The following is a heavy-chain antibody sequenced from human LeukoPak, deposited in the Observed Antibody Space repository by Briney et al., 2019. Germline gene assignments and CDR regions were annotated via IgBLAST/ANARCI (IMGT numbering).Heavy chain of an antibody. V-gene: IGHV3-48*03. CDR3: ASARLYSSSWYCYFDY. CDR1: GMSFSSYE. CDR2: ISSGGTTI. Sequence: GGSLRLSCAASGMSFSSYEMNWVRQAPGKGLEWVSYISSGGTTIYYADSVKGRFTISRDNAKNSLYLQMNNLRAEDTAVYYCASARLYSSSWYCYFDYWGRETLVTVSS. D-gene: IGHD6-13*01. J-gene: IGHJ4*02.